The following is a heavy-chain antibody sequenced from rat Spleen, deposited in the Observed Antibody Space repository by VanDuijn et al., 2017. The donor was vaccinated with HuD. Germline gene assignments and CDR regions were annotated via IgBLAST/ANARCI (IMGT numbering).Heavy chain of an antibody. V-gene: IGHV2S61*01. CDR1: GFSLSSYG. CDR2: IWAGRGT. J-gene: IGHJ2*01. D-gene: IGHD1-12*03. CDR3: ASQYYYDGYYRDF. Sequence: QVQLKESGPGLVQPSQTLSLTCTVSGFSLSSYGVNWVRQPPGKSLVWMGTIWAGRGTNYNSAVQSRLSISRDTSKSQVFLKMNNLQTEDTAMYFCASQYYYDGYYRDFWGQGVMVTVSS.